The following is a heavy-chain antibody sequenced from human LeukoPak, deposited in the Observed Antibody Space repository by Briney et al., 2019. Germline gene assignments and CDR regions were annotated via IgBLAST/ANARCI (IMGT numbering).Heavy chain of an antibody. Sequence: GGSLRLSCTASGFSFSSYWMTWVRQAPGQGLEWVSAISGSGGSTYYADSVKGRFTISRDNSKNTLYLQMTSLRAEDTAVYYCAKAQRSGYDYVWGSYTDYWGQGTLVTVSS. CDR1: GFSFSSYW. CDR3: AKAQRSGYDYVWGSYTDY. V-gene: IGHV3-23*01. J-gene: IGHJ4*02. CDR2: ISGSGGST. D-gene: IGHD3-16*01.